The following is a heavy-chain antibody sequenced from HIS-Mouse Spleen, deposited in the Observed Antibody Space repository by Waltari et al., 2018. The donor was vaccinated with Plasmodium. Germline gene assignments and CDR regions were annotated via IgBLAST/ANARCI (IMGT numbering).Heavy chain of an antibody. J-gene: IGHJ3*02. CDR1: GYTCTSYR. CDR2: LSHYNGNT. CDR3: ARGSAGDAFDI. D-gene: IGHD6-19*01. V-gene: IGHV1-18*01. Sequence: VQLVQSGAEVKNPGASVKLSCKASGYTCTSYRISWVRQATGQGLEWMGWLSHYNGNTNFAQKLQGRVTMTTDTSTSTAYMELRSLRSDDTAVYYCARGSAGDAFDIWGQGTMVTVSS.